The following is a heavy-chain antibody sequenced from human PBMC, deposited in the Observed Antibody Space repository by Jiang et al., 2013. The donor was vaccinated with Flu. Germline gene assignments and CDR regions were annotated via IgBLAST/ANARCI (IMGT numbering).Heavy chain of an antibody. CDR2: IYYSGST. Sequence: LLKPSETLSLTCTVSGGSISSSSYYWGWIRQPPGKGLEWIGSIYYSGSTYYNPSLKSRVTISVDTSKNQFSLKLSSVTAADTAVYYCARQGVWGSYRYRMLYYFDYWGQGTLVTVSS. D-gene: IGHD3-16*02. J-gene: IGHJ4*02. CDR1: GGSISSSSYY. V-gene: IGHV4-39*01. CDR3: ARQGVWGSYRYRMLYYFDY.